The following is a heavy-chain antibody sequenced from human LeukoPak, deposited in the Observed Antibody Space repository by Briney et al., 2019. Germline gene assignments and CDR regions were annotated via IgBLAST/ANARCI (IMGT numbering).Heavy chain of an antibody. CDR3: ARARYCSSSSCYLDS. CDR1: GFTFSTYA. D-gene: IGHD2-2*01. CDR2: VSGSGDST. V-gene: IGHV3-23*01. Sequence: GGSLRLSCAASGFTFSTYAVSRVRQAPGKGLEWVSSVSGSGDSTYYADSVKGRFTISRDNSKNTMFLQMNSLRADDTAVYYCARARYCSSSSCYLDSWGQGALVTVSS. J-gene: IGHJ4*02.